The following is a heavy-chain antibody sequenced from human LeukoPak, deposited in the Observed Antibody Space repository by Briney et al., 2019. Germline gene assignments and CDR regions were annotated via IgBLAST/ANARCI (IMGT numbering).Heavy chain of an antibody. Sequence: GGSLRLSCAASGFTVSSNYMSWVRQAPGKGLEWVSVIYSGGSTYYADSVKGRFTISRDNSKNTLYLQMNSLRAEDTAVYYCARDRASFPSYYDFWSGRSYYYYGMDVWGQGTTVTVSS. V-gene: IGHV3-53*01. J-gene: IGHJ6*02. CDR3: ARDRASFPSYYDFWSGRSYYYYGMDV. CDR2: IYSGGST. CDR1: GFTVSSNY. D-gene: IGHD3-3*01.